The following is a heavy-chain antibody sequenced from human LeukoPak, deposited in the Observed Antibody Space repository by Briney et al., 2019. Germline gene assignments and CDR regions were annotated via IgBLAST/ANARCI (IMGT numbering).Heavy chain of an antibody. CDR1: GFTFSSYS. Sequence: GGSLGLSCAASGFTFSSYSMNWVRQAPGKGLEWVSSISSSSSYIYYADSVRGRFTISRDNAKNSLYLQMNSLRAEDTAVYYCARGSSSSAYYFDYWGQGTLVTVSS. J-gene: IGHJ4*02. CDR2: ISSSSSYI. V-gene: IGHV3-21*01. CDR3: ARGSSSSAYYFDY. D-gene: IGHD6-6*01.